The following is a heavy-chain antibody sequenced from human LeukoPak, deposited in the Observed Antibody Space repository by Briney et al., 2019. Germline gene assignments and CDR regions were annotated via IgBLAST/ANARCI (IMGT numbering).Heavy chain of an antibody. CDR2: IYYSGST. Sequence: SETLSLTCTVSGGSISKYYWNWIRQPPGKGLEWIGNIYYSGSTNYNPSLKSRVTISVDTSKNQFSLKLSSVTAADTAVYYCARHVWSPEWLGAFDIWGQGTMVTVSS. CDR1: GGSISKYY. D-gene: IGHD3-3*01. J-gene: IGHJ3*02. CDR3: ARHVWSPEWLGAFDI. V-gene: IGHV4-59*01.